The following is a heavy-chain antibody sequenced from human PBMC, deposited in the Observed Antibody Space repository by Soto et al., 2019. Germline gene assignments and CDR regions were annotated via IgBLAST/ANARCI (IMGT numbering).Heavy chain of an antibody. CDR2: IYYSGST. CDR1: GGSVSSGSYY. CDR3: ARSIAAAVDFDY. J-gene: IGHJ4*02. V-gene: IGHV4-61*01. D-gene: IGHD6-13*01. Sequence: PSETLSLTCTVSGGSVSSGSYYWSWIRQPPGKGLEWIGYIYYSGSTNYNPSLKSRVTISVDTSKNQFSLKLSSVTAADTAVYYCARSIAAAVDFDYWGQGTLVTVSS.